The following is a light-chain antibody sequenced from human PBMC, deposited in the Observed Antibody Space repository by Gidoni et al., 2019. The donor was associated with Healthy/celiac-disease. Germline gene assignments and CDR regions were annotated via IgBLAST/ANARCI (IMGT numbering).Light chain of an antibody. CDR3: SSYAGSNSYV. CDR2: EVS. V-gene: IGLV2-8*01. CDR1: SSDVGGYNY. Sequence: QSALTQPPSADGSPGQAVTISCTGTSSDVGGYNYVSWYQQHPGKAPKLMIYEVSKRPSGVPDRFSGSKSGNTASLTVSGLQAEDEADYYCSSYAGSNSYVFGTGTKVTVL. J-gene: IGLJ1*01.